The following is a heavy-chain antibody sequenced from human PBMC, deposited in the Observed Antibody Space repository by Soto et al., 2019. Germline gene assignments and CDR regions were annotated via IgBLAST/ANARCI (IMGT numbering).Heavy chain of an antibody. Sequence: ETLSLTCTVSDDFISSYYWNWIRQPAGKGLEWIGRVSTNGATNYNPSLESRVTMSVDTSKNQFSLKLTSVTAADTAVYFCARADYEILTGSYAMDVWGQGTTVTVS. CDR2: VSTNGAT. J-gene: IGHJ6*02. CDR3: ARADYEILTGSYAMDV. D-gene: IGHD3-9*01. CDR1: DDFISSYY. V-gene: IGHV4-4*07.